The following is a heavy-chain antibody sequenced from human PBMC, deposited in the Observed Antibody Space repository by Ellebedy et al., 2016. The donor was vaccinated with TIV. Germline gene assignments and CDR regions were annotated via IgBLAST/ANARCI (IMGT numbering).Heavy chain of an antibody. CDR1: GFTFSSYA. CDR2: ISGGGGDT. D-gene: IGHD6-25*01. CDR3: AKNGPFSNGGYFDS. Sequence: GESLKISCAASGFTFSSYAMSWVRQAPGKGLEWVSTISGGGGDTYYADSVKGRFTISRDNSKNTLYLQVNSLRAEDTAIYYCAKNGPFSNGGYFDSWGQGTLVTVSS. J-gene: IGHJ4*02. V-gene: IGHV3-23*01.